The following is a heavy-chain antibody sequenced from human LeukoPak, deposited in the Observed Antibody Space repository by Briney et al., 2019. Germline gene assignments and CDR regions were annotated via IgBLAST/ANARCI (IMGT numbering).Heavy chain of an antibody. J-gene: IGHJ4*02. CDR2: IKQDGSEK. CDR3: ARSAAGTYY. CDR1: GFSFSTDW. Sequence: GGSLRLSCAGFGFSFSTDWMAWVRQAPGKGLEWVANIKQDGSEKYYVDSVKGRFTISRDNAKNSLYLQMNSLRAEDTAVYYCARSAAGTYYWGQGTLVTVSS. D-gene: IGHD1-1*01. V-gene: IGHV3-7*03.